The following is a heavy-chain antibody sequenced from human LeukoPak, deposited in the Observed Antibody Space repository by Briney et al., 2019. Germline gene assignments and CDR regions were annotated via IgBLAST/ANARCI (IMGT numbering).Heavy chain of an antibody. Sequence: GGSLRLSCAASGFTFSDYYMSWIRQAPGKGLEWVSYISSSSSYTNYADSAKGRFTISRDNAKNSLYLQMNSLRPEDTAVYYCAKGDPYGSGSYPVDYWGQGTLVTVSS. CDR2: ISSSSSYT. J-gene: IGHJ4*02. V-gene: IGHV3-11*06. CDR3: AKGDPYGSGSYPVDY. CDR1: GFTFSDYY. D-gene: IGHD3-10*01.